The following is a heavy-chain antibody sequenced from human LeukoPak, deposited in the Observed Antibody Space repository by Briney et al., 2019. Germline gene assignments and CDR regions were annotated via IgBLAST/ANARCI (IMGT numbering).Heavy chain of an antibody. J-gene: IGHJ6*04. D-gene: IGHD4-17*01. Sequence: GASVKVSCKASGGTFSSYAISWVRQAPGQGLEWMGGIIPIFGTANYAKKFQGRVTITADESTSTAYMELSSLRSEDTAVYYCARGAPDYGDYPMDVWGKGTTVTVSS. CDR3: ARGAPDYGDYPMDV. CDR1: GGTFSSYA. V-gene: IGHV1-69*13. CDR2: IIPIFGTA.